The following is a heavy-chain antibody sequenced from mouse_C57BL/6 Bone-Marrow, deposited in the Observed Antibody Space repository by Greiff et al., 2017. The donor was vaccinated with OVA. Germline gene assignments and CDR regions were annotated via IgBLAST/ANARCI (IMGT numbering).Heavy chain of an antibody. D-gene: IGHD1-1*01. J-gene: IGHJ2*01. CDR2: IDPSDSYT. Sequence: QVQLQQPGAELVMPGASVKLSCKASGYTFTSYWMHWVKQRPGQGLEWIGEIDPSDSYTNYNQKFKGKSTLTVDKSSSTASMQLSSLACEGSAVYYWANYYGSSSDYFGYWGQGTTLTGSS. V-gene: IGHV1-69*01. CDR3: ANYYGSSSDYFGY. CDR1: GYTFTSYW.